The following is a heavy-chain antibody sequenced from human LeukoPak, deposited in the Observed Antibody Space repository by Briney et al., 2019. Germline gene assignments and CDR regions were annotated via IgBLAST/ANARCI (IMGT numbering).Heavy chain of an antibody. CDR3: ASRRAQGWNDAFDI. V-gene: IGHV1-8*01. CDR2: MNPNSGNT. D-gene: IGHD1-1*01. J-gene: IGHJ3*02. CDR1: GYTFTSYD. Sequence: VASVKVSCTASGYTFTSYDINWVRQATGQGLEWMGWMNPNSGNTGYAQKFQGRVTMTRNTSISTAYMELSSLRSEDTAACYCASRRAQGWNDAFDIWGQGTKVTVSS.